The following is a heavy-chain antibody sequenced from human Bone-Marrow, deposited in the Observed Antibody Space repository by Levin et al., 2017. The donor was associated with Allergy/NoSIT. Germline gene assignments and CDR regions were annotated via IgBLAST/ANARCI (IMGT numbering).Heavy chain of an antibody. Sequence: ASVKVSCAASGFTVSSNSVTWVRQAPGKGLEWVSLIYSGGTTYYADSVKGRFTISSDTSKNTVYLQMNSLRAEDTAIYYCARETYYDILTSDGAFDIWGQGTMVTVSS. V-gene: IGHV3-53*01. D-gene: IGHD3-9*01. CDR3: ARETYYDILTSDGAFDI. J-gene: IGHJ3*02. CDR1: GFTVSSNS. CDR2: IYSGGTT.